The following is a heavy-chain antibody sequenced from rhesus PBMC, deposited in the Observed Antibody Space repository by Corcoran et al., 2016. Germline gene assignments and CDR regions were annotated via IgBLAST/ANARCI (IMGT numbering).Heavy chain of an antibody. D-gene: IGHD3-16*01. Sequence: VQLQASGPGLVKPSEALSLTCTVSGASISSNWWSWIRQPPGKGLVWIGEIHGKRGSHHYTPPLENGITMTEDESKNRFSLRLCSLTAADSAVYYCARGRGGSYYCGDYWGQGVLVTVSS. CDR1: GASISSNW. V-gene: IGHV4-80*01. CDR3: ARGRGGSYYCGDY. J-gene: IGHJ4*01. CDR2: IHGKRGSH.